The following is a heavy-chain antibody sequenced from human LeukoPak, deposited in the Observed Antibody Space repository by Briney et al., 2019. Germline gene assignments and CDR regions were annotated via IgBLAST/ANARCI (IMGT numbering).Heavy chain of an antibody. CDR2: ITTYNGNR. CDR3: ARDCSNGVCFPRDY. CDR1: GYTLSDYG. D-gene: IGHD2-8*01. Sequence: ASVKVSCKASGYTLSDYGISWVRQAPGQGLEWEGWITTYNGNRKYAEKFQGRVTMTTDTSTSTYYMEMRSLRSDDTAIYYCARDCSNGVCFPRDYWGQGTQITVST. V-gene: IGHV1-18*01. J-gene: IGHJ4*02.